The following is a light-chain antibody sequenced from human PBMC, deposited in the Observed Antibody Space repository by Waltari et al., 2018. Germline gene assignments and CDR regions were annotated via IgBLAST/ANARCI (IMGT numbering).Light chain of an antibody. CDR3: QQGSMWPLT. V-gene: IGKV3-11*01. J-gene: IGKJ4*01. CDR1: ESIASH. Sequence: EIVLTQSPATLSLSPGHRATLSCRASESIASHLAWFRQKPGQPPRLLIYDASTRATGIPVRFSGSGFGTDFTLTISSLEPEDFAVYFCQQGSMWPLTFGGGTKVEIK. CDR2: DAS.